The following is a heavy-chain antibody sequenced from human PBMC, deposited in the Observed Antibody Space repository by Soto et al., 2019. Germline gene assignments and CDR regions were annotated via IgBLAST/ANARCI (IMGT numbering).Heavy chain of an antibody. V-gene: IGHV1-46*03. D-gene: IGHD5-12*01. CDR1: GYTFINNY. Sequence: GASVKVSCKTSGYTFINNYMHWVRQAPGQGLEWMGIINPRDGSTSYPQNFQGRVSMTRDASTSTVSMELNSLRSEDTAVYYCARELYTGYGNAAFDIWGQGTMVTVSS. CDR2: INPRDGST. CDR3: ARELYTGYGNAAFDI. J-gene: IGHJ3*02.